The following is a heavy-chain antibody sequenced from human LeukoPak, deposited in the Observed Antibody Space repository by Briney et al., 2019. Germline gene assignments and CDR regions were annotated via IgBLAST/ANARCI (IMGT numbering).Heavy chain of an antibody. V-gene: IGHV3-72*01. D-gene: IGHD3-22*01. CDR1: GFTFSDHY. CDR2: ARDKANSYTT. CDR3: ARISKVVVNGNYYYGMDV. J-gene: IGHJ6*02. Sequence: PGGSLRLSCATSGFTFSDHYMDWVRQAPGKGLEWGGRARDKANSYTTEYAASVKGRFTISRDDSKNSRYLQMNSLKTEDTAVYYCARISKVVVNGNYYYGMDVWGQGTTVTVSS.